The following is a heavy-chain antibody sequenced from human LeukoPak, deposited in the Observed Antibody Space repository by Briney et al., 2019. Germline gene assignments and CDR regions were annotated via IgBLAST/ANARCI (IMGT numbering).Heavy chain of an antibody. CDR1: GFTFSDYY. CDR3: AKENAIGFDY. V-gene: IGHV3-11*01. CDR2: IDGSGNII. J-gene: IGHJ4*02. Sequence: GGSLRLSCAASGFTFSDYYMGWIRQAPGKGLEWVSYIDGSGNIIHYADSVKGRFTISRDNSKNSLYLQMNSLRTEDTALYYCAKENAIGFDYWGQGTLVTVSS. D-gene: IGHD2-21*01.